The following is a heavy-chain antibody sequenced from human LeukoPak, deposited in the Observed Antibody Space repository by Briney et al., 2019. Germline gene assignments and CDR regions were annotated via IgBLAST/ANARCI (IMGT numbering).Heavy chain of an antibody. D-gene: IGHD3-9*01. J-gene: IGHJ6*02. V-gene: IGHV3-23*01. CDR3: AKYPYEIIGAYYYYGMDV. Sequence: GGSLRLSCAVSGFTVSSNYMSWVRQAPGKGLEWVSAISGSGGSTYYADSVKGRFTISRDNSKNTLYLQMNSLRAEDTAVYYCAKYPYEIIGAYYYYGMDVWGQGTTVTVSS. CDR2: ISGSGGST. CDR1: GFTVSSNY.